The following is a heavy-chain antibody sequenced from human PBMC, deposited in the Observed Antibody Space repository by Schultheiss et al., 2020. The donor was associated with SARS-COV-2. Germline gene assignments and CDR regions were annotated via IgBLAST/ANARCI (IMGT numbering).Heavy chain of an antibody. CDR1: GYTFTGYY. CDR2: INPNSGGT. CDR3: AREPDYGDYHDAFDI. D-gene: IGHD4-17*01. Sequence: ASVKVSCKASGYTFTGYYMHWVRQAPGQGLEWMGWINPNSGGTNYAQKFQGWVTMTRDTSISTAYMELSRLRSDDTAVYYCAREPDYGDYHDAFDIWGQGTMVTVSS. J-gene: IGHJ3*02. V-gene: IGHV1-2*04.